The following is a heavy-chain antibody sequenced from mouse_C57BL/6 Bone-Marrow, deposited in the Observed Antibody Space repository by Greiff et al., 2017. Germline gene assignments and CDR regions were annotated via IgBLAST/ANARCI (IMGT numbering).Heavy chain of an antibody. CDR2: ISNGGGST. D-gene: IGHD2-1*01. Sequence: EVKLVESGGGLVQPGGSLKLSCAASGFTFSDYYMYWVRQTPEKRLEWVAYISNGGGSTYYPDTVKGRFTISRDNAKNTLYLQMSRLKSEDTAMYYCAIHYGNYYAMDYWGQGTSVTVSS. J-gene: IGHJ4*01. V-gene: IGHV5-12*01. CDR3: AIHYGNYYAMDY. CDR1: GFTFSDYY.